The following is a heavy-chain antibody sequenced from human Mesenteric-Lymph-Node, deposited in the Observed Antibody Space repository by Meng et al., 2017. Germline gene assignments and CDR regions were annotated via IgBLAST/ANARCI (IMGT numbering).Heavy chain of an antibody. CDR2: IYYSGST. V-gene: IGHV4-31*04. CDR3: ASMVRGRAGD. CDR1: GDSFNRPDYY. Sequence: GRLQEAGPGWVRPSQTRSLACTVSGDSFNRPDYYWSWIRQHPGKGREWIGYIYYSGSTYYNPSLKSRVTISVDTSKNQFSLKLSSVTAADTAVYYCASMVRGRAGDWGQGTLVTVSS. D-gene: IGHD3-10*01. J-gene: IGHJ4*02.